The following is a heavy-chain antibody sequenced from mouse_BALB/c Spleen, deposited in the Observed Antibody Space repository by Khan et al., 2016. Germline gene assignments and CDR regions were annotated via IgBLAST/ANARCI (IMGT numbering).Heavy chain of an antibody. D-gene: IGHD1-1*01. Sequence: EVQLLESGPELMKPGASVKISCKASGYSFTSYYMHWVKQSHGKSLEWIGYIDPFNGGTSYNQKFKGKATLTVDKSSSTAYMHLSSLTSEDSAVYYCASSTQSFYAMDYWGQGTSVTVSS. CDR1: GYSFTSYY. V-gene: IGHV1S135*01. J-gene: IGHJ4*01. CDR3: ASSTQSFYAMDY. CDR2: IDPFNGGT.